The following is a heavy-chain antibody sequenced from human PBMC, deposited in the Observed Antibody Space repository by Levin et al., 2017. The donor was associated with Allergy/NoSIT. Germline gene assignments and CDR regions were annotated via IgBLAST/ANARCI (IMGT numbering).Heavy chain of an antibody. D-gene: IGHD3-9*01. Sequence: ASVKVSCKASGYTFTDYYIHWVRQAPGQGLEWMGWINPKNGATDYAQKFQGRVTMTRDTSITTAYMELNRLKSEDTAIYYCARDDDTVTVSRSDFDYWGQGTLVTVSS. J-gene: IGHJ4*02. CDR1: GYTFTDYY. V-gene: IGHV1-2*02. CDR2: INPKNGAT. CDR3: ARDDDTVTVSRSDFDY.